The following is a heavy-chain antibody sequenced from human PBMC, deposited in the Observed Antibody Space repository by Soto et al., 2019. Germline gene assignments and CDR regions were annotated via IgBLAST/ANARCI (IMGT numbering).Heavy chain of an antibody. CDR1: GGSVSSGSYY. D-gene: IGHD6-19*01. CDR3: ARGIEGWYQGRYYYGMDV. Sequence: QVQLQESGPGLVKPSETLSLTCTVSGGSVSSGSYYWSWIRQHPGKGLEWIGYIYYSGSTNSNPSLKSRVTISVDTSKNQFSLKLSSVTAADTAVYYCARGIEGWYQGRYYYGMDVWGQGTTVTVSS. J-gene: IGHJ6*02. CDR2: IYYSGST. V-gene: IGHV4-61*01.